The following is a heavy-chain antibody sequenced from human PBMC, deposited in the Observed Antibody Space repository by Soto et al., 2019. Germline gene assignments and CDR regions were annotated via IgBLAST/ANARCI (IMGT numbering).Heavy chain of an antibody. CDR2: VYSTEIT. CDR1: GDSISSYF. J-gene: IGHJ5*02. Sequence: PSETLSLTCTVSGDSISSYFWSRIRQPPGEGLEWIGYVYSTEITNYNPSLKCRVAMSIDTSKNQFSLNVRFVTAADTAVYYCARGSEAWFDPWGQGTLVTVSS. CDR3: ARGSEAWFDP. V-gene: IGHV4-59*01.